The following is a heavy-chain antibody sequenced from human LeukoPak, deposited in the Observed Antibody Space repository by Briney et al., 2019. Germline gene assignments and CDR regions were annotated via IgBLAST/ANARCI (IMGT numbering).Heavy chain of an antibody. J-gene: IGHJ4*02. CDR2: ISADTVNT. D-gene: IGHD1-26*01. CDR1: GYTFSSFG. V-gene: IGHV1-18*01. CDR3: ARDRYGARSGSYDY. Sequence: GASVKVSCKATGYTFSSFGISWVRQAPGQGLEWLGWISADTVNTKYTEKLQGRVTMTRDTSTSTAYMELKSLRSDDTAVYYCARDRYGARSGSYDYWGQGTLVTVSS.